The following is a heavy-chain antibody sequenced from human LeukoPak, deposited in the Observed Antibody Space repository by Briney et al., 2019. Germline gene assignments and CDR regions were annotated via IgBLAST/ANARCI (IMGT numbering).Heavy chain of an antibody. CDR1: GGTFSSYA. Sequence: SVTVSCKASGGTFSSYAISWVRQAPGQGLEWMGGIIPIFGTANYAQKFQGRVTITTDESTSTAYMELSSLRSEDTAVYYCASNYELWFDPWGQGTLVTVSS. V-gene: IGHV1-69*05. D-gene: IGHD4-11*01. CDR3: ASNYELWFDP. J-gene: IGHJ5*02. CDR2: IIPIFGTA.